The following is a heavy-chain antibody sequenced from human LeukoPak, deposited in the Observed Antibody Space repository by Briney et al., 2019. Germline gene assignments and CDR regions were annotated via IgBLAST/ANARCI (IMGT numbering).Heavy chain of an antibody. Sequence: GASVKVSCKASGYTFTSYYMHWVRQAPGQGLEWMGIINPSGGSTSYAQKFQGRVTMTRDTSTSTVYMELSSLRSEDTAVYYRASQRWIQLWLFDYWGQGTLVTVSS. V-gene: IGHV1-46*01. CDR3: ASQRWIQLWLFDY. D-gene: IGHD5-18*01. CDR1: GYTFTSYY. CDR2: INPSGGST. J-gene: IGHJ4*02.